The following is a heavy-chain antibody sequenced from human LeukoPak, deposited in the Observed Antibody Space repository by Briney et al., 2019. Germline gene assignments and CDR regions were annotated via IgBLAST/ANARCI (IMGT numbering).Heavy chain of an antibody. V-gene: IGHV4-59*01. CDR3: ARLGRKTSVVPPDFDY. Sequence: SETLSLTCTVSGGSISSDYWSWVRQPPGKGLEWIGYIHYSGSTNYNPSLWSRVTLSVDKSKNQFSLKLRSVTAADTAVYYCARLGRKTSVVPPDFDYWGQGTLVTAYS. J-gene: IGHJ4*02. CDR2: IHYSGST. CDR1: GGSISSDY. D-gene: IGHD4-23*01.